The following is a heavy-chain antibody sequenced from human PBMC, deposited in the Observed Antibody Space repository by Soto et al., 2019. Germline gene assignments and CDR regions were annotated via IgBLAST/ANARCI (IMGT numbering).Heavy chain of an antibody. CDR2: IIPILGIA. V-gene: IGHV1-69*04. CDR1: GGTFSSYT. J-gene: IGHJ6*03. CDR3: AREGVAAAPSSYYYYMDV. D-gene: IGHD6-13*01. Sequence: SVKVSCQASGGTFSSYTISWVRQAPGQGFEWMGRIIPILGIANYAQKFQGRVTITADKSTSTAYMELSSLRSEDTAVYYCAREGVAAAPSSYYYYMDVWGKGTTVTAP.